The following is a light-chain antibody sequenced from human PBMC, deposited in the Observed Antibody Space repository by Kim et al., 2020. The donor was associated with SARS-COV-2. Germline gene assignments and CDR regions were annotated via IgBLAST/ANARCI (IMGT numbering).Light chain of an antibody. CDR2: LNS. CDR1: NTNSGSNT. Sequence: GRVATFSCSGSNTNSGSNTVNWYQQVPGTAPKLLIYLNSQRPSGVPGRFSGSKSGTSASLAISGLQSEDEADYYCATWDDSPDGPVFGGGTQLTVL. V-gene: IGLV1-44*01. J-gene: IGLJ2*01. CDR3: ATWDDSPDGPV.